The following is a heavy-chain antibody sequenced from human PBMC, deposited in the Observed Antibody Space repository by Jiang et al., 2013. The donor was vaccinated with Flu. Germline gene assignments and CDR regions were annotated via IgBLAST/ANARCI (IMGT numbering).Heavy chain of an antibody. V-gene: IGHV4-59*13. CDR3: ARSPFWGTNSRGWFDP. D-gene: IGHD3-16*01. CDR2: ISYSGST. Sequence: SGPGLVKPSETLSLTCTVSGGSITGYYWSWIRQPPGKPLEWIGYISYSGSTNYNPSLNSRVTISVDTSKNHFSLRLTSVTAADTAVYYCARSPFWGTNSRGWFDPWGQETLVTVSS. CDR1: GGSITGYY. J-gene: IGHJ5*02.